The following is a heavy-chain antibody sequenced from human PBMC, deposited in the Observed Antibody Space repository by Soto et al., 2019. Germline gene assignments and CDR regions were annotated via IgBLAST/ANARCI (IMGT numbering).Heavy chain of an antibody. D-gene: IGHD5-18*01. V-gene: IGHV1-69*13. Sequence: SVKVSCKASGGTFSSYAISWVRQAPGQGLEWMGGIIPIFGTANYAQKFQGRVTITADESTSTAYMELSSLRSEDTAVYYCARWRYSYGTRFDPWGQGTLVIVSS. CDR2: IIPIFGTA. J-gene: IGHJ5*02. CDR3: ARWRYSYGTRFDP. CDR1: GGTFSSYA.